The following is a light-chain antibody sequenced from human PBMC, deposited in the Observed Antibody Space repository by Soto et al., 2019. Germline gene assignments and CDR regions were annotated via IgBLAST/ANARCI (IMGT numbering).Light chain of an antibody. CDR2: DAS. V-gene: IGKV1-5*01. J-gene: IGKJ1*01. Sequence: DIQMTQSPFTLSASVGDRVTITCRASQSIATWLVWFQQNPGKAPKLLMYDASKFESVVPTRFSGSGSETEFSLTISSLQPDDFATYYCQQYYLYATFGQGTKVDIK. CDR1: QSIATW. CDR3: QQYYLYAT.